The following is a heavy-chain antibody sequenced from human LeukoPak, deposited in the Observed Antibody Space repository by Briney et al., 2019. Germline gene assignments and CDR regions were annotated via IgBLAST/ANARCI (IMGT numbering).Heavy chain of an antibody. D-gene: IGHD3-10*01. V-gene: IGHV3-23*03. J-gene: IGHJ4*02. CDR2: LMDTFGGI. CDR3: AGGSYYGSGGRPGYFDH. CDR1: GFTFSNYA. Sequence: PGGSLRLSCEVSGFTFSNYAMSWVRQAPGKGLEWVSLMDTFGGIYDRDSVKGRFTICRDISKNTLYLQMNTLSAEDTAVYYCAGGSYYGSGGRPGYFDHWGQGILVTVSS.